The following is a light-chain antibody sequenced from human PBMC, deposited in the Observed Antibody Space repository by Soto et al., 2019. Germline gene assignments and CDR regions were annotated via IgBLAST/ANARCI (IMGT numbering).Light chain of an antibody. CDR3: SAYTVSRTYV. CDR2: NVY. J-gene: IGLJ1*01. CDR1: SSDVGAYNF. Sequence: QSALCQPASVSGSPGHSITISCTGTSSDVGAYNFVSWHQQHPGKAPKLMIYNVYDRPSGISYRFSGSKSGNTASLTISGLQGEDEADYYCSAYTVSRTYVFGTGTKVTVL. V-gene: IGLV2-14*03.